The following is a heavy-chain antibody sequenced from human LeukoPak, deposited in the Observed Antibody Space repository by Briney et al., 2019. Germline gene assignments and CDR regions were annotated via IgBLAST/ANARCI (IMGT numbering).Heavy chain of an antibody. CDR1: GGSINSGSYY. D-gene: IGHD6-19*01. CDR2: IYTSGST. Sequence: SETLSLTCTASGGSINSGSYYWSWIRQPAGKGLEWIGRIYTSGSTNYNPSLKSRVTISLDTSKNQFSLKLSSVTAADTAVYYCARVAVAGLDYWGQGTLVTVSS. J-gene: IGHJ4*02. CDR3: ARVAVAGLDY. V-gene: IGHV4-61*02.